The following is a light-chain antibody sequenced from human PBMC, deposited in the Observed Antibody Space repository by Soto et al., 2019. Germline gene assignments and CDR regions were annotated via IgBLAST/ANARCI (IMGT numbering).Light chain of an antibody. CDR2: DVI. CDR3: CPHAGSSSV. Sequence: QFAVTQLRPVSGSLGKSIKIFCIGTSCDVGDYNYVSWYQQHPGKAPTLMVYDVIKRPSGVPGRFSGSKSGNTASLTISGLQAEDEVDYYCCPHAGSSSVFGGGTEATV. J-gene: IGLJ3*02. V-gene: IGLV2-11*01. CDR1: SCDVGDYNY.